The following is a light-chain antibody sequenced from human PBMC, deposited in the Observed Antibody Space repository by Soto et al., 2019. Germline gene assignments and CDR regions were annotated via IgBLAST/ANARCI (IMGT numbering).Light chain of an antibody. CDR2: GAS. Sequence: ETVMTQSAATLSVSPGERATLYCRASQSVGSNLVWYQQKPGQAPRLLIYGASTRVTGIPARFSGSGSGTEFTLTISSLQSEDLAVYYCQQYNNWPRTFGQGTKVEIK. J-gene: IGKJ1*01. CDR3: QQYNNWPRT. CDR1: QSVGSN. V-gene: IGKV3-15*01.